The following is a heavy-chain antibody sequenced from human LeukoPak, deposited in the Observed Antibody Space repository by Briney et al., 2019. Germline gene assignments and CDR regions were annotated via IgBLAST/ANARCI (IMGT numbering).Heavy chain of an antibody. CDR2: INHSGST. J-gene: IGHJ4*02. CDR1: GGSFSGYY. V-gene: IGHV4-34*01. D-gene: IGHD6-19*01. Sequence: SETLSLTCAVYGGSFSGYYWSWIRQPPGKGLEWIGEINHSGSTNYNPSLKSRVTISVDTSKNQFSLKLSSVTAADTAVYYCARETYLYSSGFLFDYWGQGTLVTVSS. CDR3: ARETYLYSSGFLFDY.